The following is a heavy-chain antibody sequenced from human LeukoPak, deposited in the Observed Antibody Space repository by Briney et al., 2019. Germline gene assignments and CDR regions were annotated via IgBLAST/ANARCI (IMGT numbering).Heavy chain of an antibody. J-gene: IGHJ4*02. CDR2: VTDNGAHT. CDR3: ATVGGSCSSSNCCAYFAY. CDR1: GFTISNSA. Sequence: GGSLGLSCAASGFTISNSAMTWVRQAPGKGLDWVSIVTDNGAHTFYADSVKGRFTISRDTSENTLYLQMNSLRADDTAVYYCATVGGSCSSSNCCAYFAYWGQGTLLTVSS. V-gene: IGHV3-23*01. D-gene: IGHD2-2*01.